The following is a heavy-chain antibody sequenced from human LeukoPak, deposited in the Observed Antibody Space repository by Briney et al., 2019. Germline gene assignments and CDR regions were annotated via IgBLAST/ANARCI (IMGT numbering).Heavy chain of an antibody. V-gene: IGHV1-8*01. J-gene: IGHJ4*02. CDR2: RNPKRGNR. D-gene: IGHD3-22*01. CDR1: GYTFTSYD. Sequence: ASVKVSCKASGYTFTSYDINWLRQATGQGLEWMGWRNPKRGNRGDAQKFQGRVTMTRNTSISTAYMELSSLRSEDTAVYYCARGQGGYDSGGDYWGQGTLVTVS. CDR3: ARGQGGYDSGGDY.